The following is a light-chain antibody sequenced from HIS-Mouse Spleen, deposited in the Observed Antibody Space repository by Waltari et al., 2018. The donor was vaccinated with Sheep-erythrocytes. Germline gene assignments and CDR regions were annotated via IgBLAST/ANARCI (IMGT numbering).Light chain of an antibody. CDR3: SSYAGSNNWV. V-gene: IGLV2-8*01. J-gene: IGLJ3*02. CDR1: RSDVGLDNY. CDR2: EVS. Sequence: QSALTQPPSASGSPGQSVPISCSVPRSDVGLDNYFSGYQQHPGKAPKLMIYEVSKRPSGVPDRFSGSKSGNTASLTVSGLQAEDEADYYCSSYAGSNNWVFGGGTKLTVL.